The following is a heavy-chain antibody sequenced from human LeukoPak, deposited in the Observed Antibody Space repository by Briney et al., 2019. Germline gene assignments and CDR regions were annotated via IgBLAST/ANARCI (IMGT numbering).Heavy chain of an antibody. CDR2: INHSGST. V-gene: IGHV4-34*01. CDR1: GGSFSGYY. Sequence: PSETLSLTCAVYGGSFSGYYWSWIRQPPGKGLEWIGEINHSGSTNYNPSLKSRVTISVDTSKNQFSLKLSSVTAADTAVYYCARAPSNYDYVWGSYRMNWFDPWGQGTLVTVSS. J-gene: IGHJ5*02. CDR3: ARAPSNYDYVWGSYRMNWFDP. D-gene: IGHD3-16*02.